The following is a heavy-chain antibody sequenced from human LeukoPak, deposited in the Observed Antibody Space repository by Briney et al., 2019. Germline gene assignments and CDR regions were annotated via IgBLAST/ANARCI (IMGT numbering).Heavy chain of an antibody. V-gene: IGHV4-30-4*01. CDR3: ARGYCGGDCYPGYPPKGWFDP. Sequence: SETLSLTCTVSGGSISSGDYYWSWIRQAPGTGLEWIGYIYYSGTTYYDPSLKSRVTISVDTSKNQFSLKLTSVTAADTAVYYCARGYCGGDCYPGYPPKGWFDPWGQGTLVTVSS. CDR1: GGSISSGDYY. D-gene: IGHD2-21*02. J-gene: IGHJ5*02. CDR2: IYYSGTT.